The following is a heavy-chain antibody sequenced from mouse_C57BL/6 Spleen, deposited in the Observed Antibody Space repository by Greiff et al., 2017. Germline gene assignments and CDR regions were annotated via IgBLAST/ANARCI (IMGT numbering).Heavy chain of an antibody. V-gene: IGHV1-9*01. CDR1: GYTFTGYW. CDR2: ILPGSGST. J-gene: IGHJ2*01. CDR3: ARWGTGTVY. D-gene: IGHD4-1*01. Sequence: VQLQQSGAELMKPGASVKLSCKATGYTFTGYWLDWVKQRPGHGLEWIGEILPGSGSTTYNAKIKGKATLTADTTSNSAYMQLSSLTTEDSAIYYCARWGTGTVYWGQGTTLTVSS.